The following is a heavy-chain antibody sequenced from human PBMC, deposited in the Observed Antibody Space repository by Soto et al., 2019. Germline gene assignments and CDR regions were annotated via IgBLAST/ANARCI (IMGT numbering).Heavy chain of an antibody. J-gene: IGHJ4*02. D-gene: IGHD3-22*01. CDR3: ARGHPYYYDSSGYGFDY. CDR2: IYYSGST. V-gene: IGHV4-59*01. Sequence: SETLSLTCTVSGGSISSYYWSCIRQPPGKGLEWIGYIYYSGSTNYNPSLKSRVTISVDTSKNQFSLKLSSVTAADTAVYYCARGHPYYYDSSGYGFDYWGQGTLVTVSS. CDR1: GGSISSYY.